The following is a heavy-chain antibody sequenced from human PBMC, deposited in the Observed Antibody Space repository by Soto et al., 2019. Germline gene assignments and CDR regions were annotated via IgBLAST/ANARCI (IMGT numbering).Heavy chain of an antibody. CDR2: TRNKPNSYST. J-gene: IGHJ4*02. CDR3: VSGHCSGGSCYSSPGNY. D-gene: IGHD2-15*01. V-gene: IGHV3-72*01. CDR1: GFTFSDHY. Sequence: EVQLVESGGGLVQPGGSLRLSCAASGFTFSDHYMDWVRQAPGKGLEWVARTRNKPNSYSTDYAASVKGRFTISRDDSQNSLYLRMDSLKTEDTAVYYCVSGHCSGGSCYSSPGNYWGQGTPVTVSS.